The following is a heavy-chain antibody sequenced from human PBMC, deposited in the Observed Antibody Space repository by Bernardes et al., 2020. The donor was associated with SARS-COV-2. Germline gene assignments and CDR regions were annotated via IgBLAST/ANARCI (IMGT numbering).Heavy chain of an antibody. J-gene: IGHJ4*02. V-gene: IGHV4-39*01. CDR3: ARSYTSAYYAY. D-gene: IGHD3-22*01. Sequence: SETLSLTCTVSGGSISSTSDYHWAWIRQSPGKDLEWIGSIYYRGFAYYSPSLRGRVTISADTSRNRISLRLTSVAAADTAVYYCARSYTSAYYAYWGQGTLVTVSS. CDR1: GGSISSTSDYH. CDR2: IYYRGFA.